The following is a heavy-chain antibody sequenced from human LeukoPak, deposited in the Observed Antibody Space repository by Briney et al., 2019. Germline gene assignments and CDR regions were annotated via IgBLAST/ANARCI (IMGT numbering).Heavy chain of an antibody. CDR2: INPSGGST. Sequence: GSVKVSCKASGYTFTSYYMHWVRQAPGQGLEWMGIINPSGGSTSYAQKFQGRVTMTRDMSTSTVYMELSSLRSEDTAVYYCARSNLGFYLDVWGKGTTVTVSS. CDR3: ARSNLGFYLDV. CDR1: GYTFTSYY. D-gene: IGHD3-10*01. J-gene: IGHJ6*03. V-gene: IGHV1-46*01.